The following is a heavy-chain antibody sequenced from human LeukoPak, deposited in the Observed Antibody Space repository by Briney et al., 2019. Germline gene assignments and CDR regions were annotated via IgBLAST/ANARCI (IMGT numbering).Heavy chain of an antibody. V-gene: IGHV1-2*02. D-gene: IGHD2-2*02. CDR1: GYTFTGYY. J-gene: IGHJ4*02. CDR3: ARDYGGFCTSDNCYRTIFDY. Sequence: ASVKVSCKASGYTFTGYYMHWVRQAPGQGLEWTGWINPNSGGANYAQKFQGRVTMTRDTSISKAYMDLSSLRSDDTAVYYCARDYGGFCTSDNCYRTIFDYWGQGTLVTVSS. CDR2: INPNSGGA.